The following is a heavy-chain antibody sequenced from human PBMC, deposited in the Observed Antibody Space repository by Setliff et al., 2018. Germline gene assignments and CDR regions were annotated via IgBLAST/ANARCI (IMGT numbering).Heavy chain of an antibody. CDR3: ARDKYTYGYFDWFDP. V-gene: IGHV4-4*02. J-gene: IGHJ5*02. CDR2: IYHDGPS. Sequence: SETLSLTCAVSGVSINSLNWWTWVRQSPGKGLEWIGYIYHDGPSVHYNPSLKSRVTMSVDKSKNQFSLKVISMTAADTAVYYCARDKYTYGYFDWFDPWGQGTLVTVSS. D-gene: IGHD5-18*01. CDR1: GVSINSLNW.